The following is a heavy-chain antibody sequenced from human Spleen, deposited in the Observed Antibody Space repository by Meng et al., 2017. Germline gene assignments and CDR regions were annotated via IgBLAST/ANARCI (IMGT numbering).Heavy chain of an antibody. CDR2: IYHSGRT. Sequence: QVQLQESGPGLVKPSQTLSLTCTVSGGSISNSDYYWCWIRQPPGKGLEWIGEIYHSGRTNYNPSLKSRVTISVDKSKNQLSLKLSSVTAADTAVYYCARDVGVIPHSYDYWGQGTLVTVSS. CDR1: GGSISNSDYY. V-gene: IGHV4-30-4*01. CDR3: ARDVGVIPHSYDY. J-gene: IGHJ4*02. D-gene: IGHD3-16*02.